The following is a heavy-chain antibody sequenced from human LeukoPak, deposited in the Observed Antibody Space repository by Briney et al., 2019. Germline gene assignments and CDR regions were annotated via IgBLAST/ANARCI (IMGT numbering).Heavy chain of an antibody. J-gene: IGHJ4*02. CDR1: GGSFSGYY. CDR3: ARGQDCSSTSCYIDY. CDR2: INHSGST. V-gene: IGHV4-34*01. D-gene: IGHD2-2*02. Sequence: SETLSLTCAVYGGSFSGYYWSWIRQPPGKGLEWIGEINHSGSTNYNPSLKSRVTISVDTSKNQFSLKLSSVTAADTAEYYCARGQDCSSTSCYIDYWGQGTLVTVSS.